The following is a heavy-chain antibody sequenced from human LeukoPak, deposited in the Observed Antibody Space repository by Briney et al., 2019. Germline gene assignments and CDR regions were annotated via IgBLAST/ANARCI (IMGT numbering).Heavy chain of an antibody. V-gene: IGHV1-8*01. D-gene: IGHD1-26*01. J-gene: IGHJ4*02. CDR1: GYIFTSND. CDR2: MNPNSGNT. Sequence: RASVTVSCKASGYIFTSNDINWVRQATGQGPEWMGWMNPNSGNTGYAQKFQGRVTLTRNTSISTAYMELSSLRSEDTAAYYCATGDGSGSLYFDYWGQGTLVTVSS. CDR3: ATGDGSGSLYFDY.